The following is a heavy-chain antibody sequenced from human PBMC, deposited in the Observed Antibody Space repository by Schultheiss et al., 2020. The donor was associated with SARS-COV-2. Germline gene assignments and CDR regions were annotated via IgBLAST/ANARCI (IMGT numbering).Heavy chain of an antibody. D-gene: IGHD6-19*01. CDR3: AKGRQWLVHPFDY. CDR1: GFTFSSYA. CDR2: ISGSGGST. J-gene: IGHJ4*02. Sequence: GGSLRLSCAASGFTFSSYAMSWVRQAPGKGLEWVSAISGSGGSTYYADSVKGRFTISRDNSKNTLSLQMNSLRAEDTAVYYCAKGRQWLVHPFDYWGQGTLVTVSS. V-gene: IGHV3-23*01.